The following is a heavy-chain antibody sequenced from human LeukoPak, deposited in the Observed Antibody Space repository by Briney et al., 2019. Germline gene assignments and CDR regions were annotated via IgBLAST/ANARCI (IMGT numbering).Heavy chain of an antibody. D-gene: IGHD1-26*01. CDR3: AKGEVGPLNPIEYFQH. J-gene: IGHJ1*01. CDR1: GFTFSSYG. V-gene: IGHV3-30*18. Sequence: GGSLRLSCAASGFTFSSYGMHWVRQAPGKGLEWVAVISYDGSNKYYADSVKGRFTISRDNSKNTLYLQMNSLRAEDTAVYYCAKGEVGPLNPIEYFQHWGQGTLVTVSS. CDR2: ISYDGSNK.